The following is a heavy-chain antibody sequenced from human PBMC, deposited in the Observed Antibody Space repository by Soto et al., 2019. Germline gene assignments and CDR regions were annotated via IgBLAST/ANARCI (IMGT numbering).Heavy chain of an antibody. V-gene: IGHV1-8*01. CDR1: GYTFTSYD. D-gene: IGHD2-2*01. J-gene: IGHJ5*02. Sequence: ASVKVSCKASGYTFTSYDINWVRQATGQGLEWMGWMNPNSGNTGYAQKFQGRVTMTRNTSISTAYVELSSLRSEDTAVYYCARAPTLYCSSTSCYADWFDPWGQGTLVTVSS. CDR2: MNPNSGNT. CDR3: ARAPTLYCSSTSCYADWFDP.